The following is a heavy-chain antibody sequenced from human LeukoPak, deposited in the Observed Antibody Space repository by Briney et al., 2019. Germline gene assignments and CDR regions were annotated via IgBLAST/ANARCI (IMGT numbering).Heavy chain of an antibody. V-gene: IGHV4-30-4*01. CDR2: IYYSGST. Sequence: SQTLSLTCTVSGGSISRGDYYWSWIRQPPGKGLEWIVYIYYSGSTYYNPSLKSRVTISVDTSKNQFSLKLSSVTAADTAVYYCARVRRYCSGGSCYDFDYWGQGTLVTVSS. CDR1: GGSISRGDYY. J-gene: IGHJ4*02. D-gene: IGHD2-15*01. CDR3: ARVRRYCSGGSCYDFDY.